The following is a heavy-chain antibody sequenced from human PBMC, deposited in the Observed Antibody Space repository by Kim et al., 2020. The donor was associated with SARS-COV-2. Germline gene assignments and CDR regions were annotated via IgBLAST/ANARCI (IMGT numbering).Heavy chain of an antibody. D-gene: IGHD6-13*01. Sequence: SETLSLTCAVYGGSFSGYYWSWIRQPPGKGLEWIGEINHSGSTNYNPSLKSRVTISVDTSKNQFSLKLSSVTAADTAVYYCARPQYSSSWYYYYGMDVWGQGTTVTVSS. CDR1: GGSFSGYY. CDR3: ARPQYSSSWYYYYGMDV. V-gene: IGHV4-34*01. J-gene: IGHJ6*02. CDR2: INHSGST.